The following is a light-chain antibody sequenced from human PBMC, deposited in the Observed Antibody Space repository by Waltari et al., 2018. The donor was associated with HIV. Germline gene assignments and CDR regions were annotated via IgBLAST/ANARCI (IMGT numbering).Light chain of an antibody. CDR2: YDS. J-gene: IGLJ2*01. V-gene: IGLV3-21*04. Sequence: SYVLTQSPSVPVAPGKTARITCGGNNIGSKSVHWYQQKPGQAPVLVIYYDSDRPSGIPERISGSNSGNTATLTISRVEAGDEADYYCQVWDSSSGVVFGGGTRLTVL. CDR3: QVWDSSSGVV. CDR1: NIGSKS.